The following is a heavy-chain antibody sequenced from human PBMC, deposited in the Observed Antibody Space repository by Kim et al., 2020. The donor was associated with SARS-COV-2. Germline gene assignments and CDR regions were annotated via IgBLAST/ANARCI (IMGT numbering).Heavy chain of an antibody. D-gene: IGHD2-21*02. CDR2: INYFGTT. CDR1: GGPFSHYY. Sequence: SETLSLTCAVSGGPFSHYYWTWIRQSPERGLEWIGEINYFGTTKYNPSLTGRVTISFDTPKEQFSLDLTSVTAADTGVYYCASGFCVGDCSSLKLGVFD. CDR3: ASGFCVGDCSSLKLGVFD. J-gene: IGHJ4*01. V-gene: IGHV4-34*01.